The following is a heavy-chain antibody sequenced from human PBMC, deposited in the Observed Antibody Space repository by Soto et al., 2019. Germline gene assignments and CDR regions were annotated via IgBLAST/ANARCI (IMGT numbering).Heavy chain of an antibody. CDR3: ANPADYYYVMDV. V-gene: IGHV3-23*01. CDR2: ISGNGVST. Sequence: PGGSLRLSCAASGFTFCSYAMSWVRQAPGKGLEWVSTISGNGVSTYYADSVKGRFTISRDNSRNTLFLQLNSLRAEDTAVYYCANPADYYYVMDVWGKGTTVTVSS. J-gene: IGHJ6*04. CDR1: GFTFCSYA.